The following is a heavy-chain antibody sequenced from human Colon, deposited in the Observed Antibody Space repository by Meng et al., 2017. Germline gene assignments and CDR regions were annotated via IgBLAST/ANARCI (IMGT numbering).Heavy chain of an antibody. J-gene: IGHJ2*01. V-gene: IGHV4-30-4*01. CDR3: ARGYYDSSGYGYWYFDL. D-gene: IGHD3-22*01. CDR2: IYYSGST. CDR1: GGSISSGGFY. Sequence: QVPPQGSGPRPVKPSQTLSLTCTVSGGSISSGGFYWSWIRQPPGKGLEWIGYIYYSGSTYYNPSLKSRVTISVDTSKNQFSLKLSSVTAADTAVYYCARGYYDSSGYGYWYFDLWGRGTLVTVSS.